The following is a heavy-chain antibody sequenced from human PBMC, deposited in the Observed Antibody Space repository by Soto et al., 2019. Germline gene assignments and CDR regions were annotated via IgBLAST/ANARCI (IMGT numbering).Heavy chain of an antibody. CDR3: ARKISGDYGGAFDI. D-gene: IGHD4-17*01. CDR2: IWYDGSNK. CDR1: GFTFSSYG. V-gene: IGHV3-33*01. Sequence: QVQLVESGGGVVQPGRSLRLSCAASGFTFSSYGMHWVRQAPGKGLEWVAVIWYDGSNKYYADSVKGRFTISRDNSKNTLYLQMTSLRAEDTAVYYCARKISGDYGGAFDIWGQGTMVTVSS. J-gene: IGHJ3*02.